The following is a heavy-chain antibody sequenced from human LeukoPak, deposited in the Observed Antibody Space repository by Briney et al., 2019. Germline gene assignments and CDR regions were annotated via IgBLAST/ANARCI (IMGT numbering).Heavy chain of an antibody. CDR2: IYYSGST. J-gene: IGHJ4*02. V-gene: IGHV4-31*03. CDR3: ARSYCSGGSCYRTFDY. D-gene: IGHD2-15*01. CDR1: GGSISSGGYY. Sequence: SQTLFLTCTVSGGSISSGGYYWSWIRQHPGKGLEWIGYIYYSGSTYYNPSLKSRVTISVDTSKNQFSLKLSSVTAADTAVYYCARSYCSGGSCYRTFDYWGQGTLVTVSS.